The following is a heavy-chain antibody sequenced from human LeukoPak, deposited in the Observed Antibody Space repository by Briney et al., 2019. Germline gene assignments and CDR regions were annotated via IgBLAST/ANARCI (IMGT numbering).Heavy chain of an antibody. CDR2: IQPDGSEK. CDR1: GFTLSNYW. Sequence: GGSLRLSCAASGFTLSNYWMSWVRQAPGKGLEWVADIQPDGSEKYYVDSVKGRFTISRDNARNSLYLQLNSLRAEDTALYYCARGSGNFFLDYWGQGTLVTVSS. J-gene: IGHJ4*02. CDR3: ARGSGNFFLDY. D-gene: IGHD1-26*01. V-gene: IGHV3-7*01.